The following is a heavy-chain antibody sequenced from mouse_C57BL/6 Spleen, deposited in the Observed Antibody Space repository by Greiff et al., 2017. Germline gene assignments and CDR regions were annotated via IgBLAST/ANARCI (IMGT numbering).Heavy chain of an antibody. D-gene: IGHD1-1*01. CDR3: ARGDGSSYGY. V-gene: IGHV14-2*01. CDR2: IDPEDGET. CDR1: GFNINDYY. Sequence: VQLKESGAELVKPGASVKLSCTASGFNINDYYMHWVKQRTEHGLEWIGRIDPEDGETKYAPKFQGKATITADTSSNTAYMQLSSLTSEDTAVYYCARGDGSSYGYWGQGTTLTVSS. J-gene: IGHJ2*01.